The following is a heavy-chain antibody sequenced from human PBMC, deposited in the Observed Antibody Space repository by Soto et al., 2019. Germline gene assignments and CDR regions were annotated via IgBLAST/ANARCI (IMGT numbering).Heavy chain of an antibody. CDR2: INHSGST. V-gene: IGHV4-34*01. J-gene: IGHJ4*01. D-gene: IGHD3-3*01. CDR1: GGSFSGYC. Sequence: SETLSLTCAVYGGSFSGYCWSWIRQPPGKGLEWIGEINHSGSTNYNPSLKSRVTISVDTSKSQFSLKLSSVTAADTAVYYCARGRKYYDFWSGYSHPRSYFNYWGHGTLVTVSS. CDR3: ARGRKYYDFWSGYSHPRSYFNY.